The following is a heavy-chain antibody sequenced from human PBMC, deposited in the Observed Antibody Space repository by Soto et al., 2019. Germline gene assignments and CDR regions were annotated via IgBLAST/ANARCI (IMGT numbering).Heavy chain of an antibody. Sequence: EVQLLESGGGLEQPGGSLRLSCAASGFTFSSYAMSWVRQAPGKGLEWVSAISGSGGTTYYADSVKGRFTISRDNSKNTLYLQMNSLRAEDTAVYYCVTDQYSGGPGQPAYWSKGTLVTVSS. CDR2: ISGSGGTT. V-gene: IGHV3-23*01. CDR3: VTDQYSGGPGQPAY. D-gene: IGHD1-26*01. J-gene: IGHJ4*02. CDR1: GFTFSSYA.